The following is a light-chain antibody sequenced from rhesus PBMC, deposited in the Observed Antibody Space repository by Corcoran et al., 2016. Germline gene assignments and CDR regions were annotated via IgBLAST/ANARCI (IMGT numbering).Light chain of an antibody. CDR1: QDITNN. Sequence: DIQMTQSPSSLSASIGDRVTITCQASQDITNNLAWYQQKPGKVPNLLIYKASTWNSGVPSRFSGSGSGTDFTLTISILQPEDFASFYCQHGYGTPLYSFGQGTKVEIK. CDR3: QHGYGTPLYS. CDR2: KAS. V-gene: IGKV1-25*01. J-gene: IGKJ2*01.